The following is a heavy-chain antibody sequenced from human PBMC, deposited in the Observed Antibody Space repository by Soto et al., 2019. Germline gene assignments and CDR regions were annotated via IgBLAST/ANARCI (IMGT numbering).Heavy chain of an antibody. Sequence: SETLSLTCTVSGGSISSGGYYWSWIRQHPGKGLEWIGYIYYSGSTYYNPSLKSRVTISVGTSKNQFSLKLSSVTAADTAVYYCARDQEGTGWFDPWGQGTLVTVSS. CDR2: IYYSGST. D-gene: IGHD3-10*01. CDR3: ARDQEGTGWFDP. J-gene: IGHJ5*02. CDR1: GGSISSGGYY. V-gene: IGHV4-31*03.